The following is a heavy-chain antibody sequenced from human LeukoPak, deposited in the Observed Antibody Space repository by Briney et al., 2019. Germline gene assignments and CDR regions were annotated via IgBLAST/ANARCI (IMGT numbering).Heavy chain of an antibody. V-gene: IGHV3-23*01. Sequence: GGSLRLSCAASGFTFSSYAMSWVRQAPGKGLEWVLAISGSGGSTYYADSVKGRFTISRDNSKNTLYLQMNSLRAEDTAVYYCAKVKTQGMTTVTPFDYWGQGTLVTVSS. CDR2: ISGSGGST. CDR3: AKVKTQGMTTVTPFDY. CDR1: GFTFSSYA. J-gene: IGHJ4*02. D-gene: IGHD4-17*01.